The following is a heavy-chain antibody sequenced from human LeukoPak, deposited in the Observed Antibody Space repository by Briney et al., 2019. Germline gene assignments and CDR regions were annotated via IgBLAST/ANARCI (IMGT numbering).Heavy chain of an antibody. Sequence: GGSLRLSCAASGFTFSNHEMNWVRQAPGKGLEWVSYSSSGGSTIYYADSVKGRFTISRDNAKNSLYLRMNSLRAEDTAVYYCARIGTGEWGQGTLVTVSS. CDR3: ARIGTGE. D-gene: IGHD1-1*01. V-gene: IGHV3-48*03. J-gene: IGHJ4*02. CDR2: SSSGGSTI. CDR1: GFTFSNHE.